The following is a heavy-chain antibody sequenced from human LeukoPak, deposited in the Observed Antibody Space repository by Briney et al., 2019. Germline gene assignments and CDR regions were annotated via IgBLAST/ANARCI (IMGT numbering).Heavy chain of an antibody. V-gene: IGHV1-2*02. J-gene: IGHJ4*02. CDR1: GYTFTGAGYY. CDR2: INSDSGDT. Sequence: ASVKVSCKASGYTFTGAGYYLHWVRQAPGQGLEWMGWINSDSGDTHYPQKFQGRVTMTRDTSISTAYMELSRLRSDDTAIFYCARVNFYSSGWFDYWGQGTLVTVSS. D-gene: IGHD6-19*01. CDR3: ARVNFYSSGWFDY.